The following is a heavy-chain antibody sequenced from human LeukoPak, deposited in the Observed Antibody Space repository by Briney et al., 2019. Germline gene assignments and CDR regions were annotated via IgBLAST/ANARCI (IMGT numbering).Heavy chain of an antibody. CDR2: IWYDGTNK. J-gene: IGHJ4*02. CDR3: AKDVTTGTLALDY. V-gene: IGHV3-33*06. Sequence: GGSVRLSCGASGFTFSTWGMHWVRQAPGKGLEWVAVIWYDGTNKYYADSVKGRFTISRDNSKNTLYLQMNSLRAEDTAVYYCAKDVTTGTLALDYWGQGALVTVSS. D-gene: IGHD1-1*01. CDR1: GFTFSTWG.